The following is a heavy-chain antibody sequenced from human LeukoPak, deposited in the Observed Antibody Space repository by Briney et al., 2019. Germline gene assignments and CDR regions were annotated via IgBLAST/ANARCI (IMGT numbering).Heavy chain of an antibody. CDR2: INPNDGDT. V-gene: IGHV1-2*02. D-gene: IGHD2-2*01. CDR3: ARANFLYCSSSTCLFDY. J-gene: IGHJ4*02. Sequence: ASVKVSCKASGYTFTDYYMRWVRQAPGQGFEWMGWINPNDGDTNYAQKFQGRFTMTRDTSISTAHMEVSRLRSDDTAVYYCARANFLYCSSSTCLFDYWGQGTLVTVSS. CDR1: GYTFTDYY.